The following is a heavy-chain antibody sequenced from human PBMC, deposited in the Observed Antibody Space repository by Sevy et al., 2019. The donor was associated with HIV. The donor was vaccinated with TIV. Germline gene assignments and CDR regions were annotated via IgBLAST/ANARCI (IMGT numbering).Heavy chain of an antibody. D-gene: IGHD6-13*01. CDR1: GYSFSSYA. CDR2: INGRGGST. J-gene: IGHJ4*02. Sequence: GGSLRLSCVVSGYSFSSYAISWVRQAPGKGLEWVSTINGRGGSTYYADSVKGRFTISRANPKNTLFLQMLNLRVDDTAIYYCARPSPRIAAAASAFYDNWGQGTLVTVSS. CDR3: ARPSPRIAAAASAFYDN. V-gene: IGHV3-23*01.